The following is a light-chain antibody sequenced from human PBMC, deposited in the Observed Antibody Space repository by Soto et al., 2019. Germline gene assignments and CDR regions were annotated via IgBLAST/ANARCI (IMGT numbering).Light chain of an antibody. CDR1: QSVSIW. Sequence: DIRVTQSPPTLSASVGDRVTITCRASQSVSIWLAWYQQKPGKAPKLLIFDASSLEGGVPSRFSGSGSETEFTLTISSLQPDDFATYYCQHYNNYLITFGQGTRLEIK. V-gene: IGKV1-5*01. CDR3: QHYNNYLIT. J-gene: IGKJ5*01. CDR2: DAS.